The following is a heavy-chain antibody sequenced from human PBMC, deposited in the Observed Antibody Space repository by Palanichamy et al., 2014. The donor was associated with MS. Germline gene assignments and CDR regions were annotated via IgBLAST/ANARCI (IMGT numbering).Heavy chain of an antibody. J-gene: IGHJ4*02. CDR2: INAAKGFT. CDR1: GYTFTAYA. D-gene: IGHD1-1*01. CDR3: ARDLIQLWRGLDH. Sequence: QVHLVQSGAEVKKPGASVKVPCKASGYTFTAYALHWVRQAPGQRLEWMGWINAAKGFTEYSQKFQGRVTITRDTSASTAYMELSGLRSEDTAIYYCARDLIQLWRGLDHWGQGTLVTVSS. V-gene: IGHV1-3*01.